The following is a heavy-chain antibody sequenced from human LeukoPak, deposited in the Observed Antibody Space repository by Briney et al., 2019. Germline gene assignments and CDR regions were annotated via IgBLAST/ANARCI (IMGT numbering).Heavy chain of an antibody. CDR2: IKQDGSEK. D-gene: IGHD4-23*01. Sequence: GGSLRLSCAASGFTFSSYWMSWVRQAPGEGLEWVANIKQDGSEKYYVDSVKGRFTISRDNAKNSLYLQMNSLRAEDTAVYYCARDSSAYGGNFPLGVDYWGQGTLVTVSS. J-gene: IGHJ4*02. V-gene: IGHV3-7*03. CDR1: GFTFSSYW. CDR3: ARDSSAYGGNFPLGVDY.